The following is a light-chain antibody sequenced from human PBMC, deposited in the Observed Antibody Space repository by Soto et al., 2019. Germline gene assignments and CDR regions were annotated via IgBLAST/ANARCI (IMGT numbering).Light chain of an antibody. Sequence: DIQMTQSPSSVSASVGDRVTITCRASQGIXXXLAWYQQKPGKAPKLLIYAXSSLQSGVPSRFSGSGSGTDFXXXXXXXXPXDFATYYCQQANSFPLTFGGGTKVEIK. V-gene: IGKV1-12*01. CDR3: QQANSFPLT. J-gene: IGKJ4*01. CDR2: AXS. CDR1: QGIXXX.